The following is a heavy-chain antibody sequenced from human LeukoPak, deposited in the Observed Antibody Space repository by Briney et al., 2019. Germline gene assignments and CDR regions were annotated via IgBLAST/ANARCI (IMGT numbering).Heavy chain of an antibody. V-gene: IGHV3-74*01. Sequence: GGSLRLSCAASEFTFSTYCMHWVRQAPGKGLVWVSRINSDGTNTDYADSVKGRFTISRDNAKNTLYMQMNSLRVDDTAVYYCATYSSLNRREFQFWGQGTLLTVSS. J-gene: IGHJ1*01. CDR3: ATYSSLNRREFQF. CDR1: EFTFSTYC. CDR2: INSDGTNT. D-gene: IGHD3-22*01.